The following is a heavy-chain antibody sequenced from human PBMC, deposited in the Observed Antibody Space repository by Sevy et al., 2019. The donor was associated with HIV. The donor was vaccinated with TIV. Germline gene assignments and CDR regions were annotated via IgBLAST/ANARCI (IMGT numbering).Heavy chain of an antibody. CDR2: IYHSGST. J-gene: IGHJ3*02. V-gene: IGHV4-30-2*01. Sequence: SETLSLTCAVSGGSISSGGYSWSWIRQPPGKGLEWIGYIYHSGSTYYNPSLKSRVTISVDRSKNQFSLKLSSVTAADTAVYYCARDRGCSGGSCHDAFDIWGQGTMVTVSS. CDR1: GGSISSGGYS. D-gene: IGHD2-15*01. CDR3: ARDRGCSGGSCHDAFDI.